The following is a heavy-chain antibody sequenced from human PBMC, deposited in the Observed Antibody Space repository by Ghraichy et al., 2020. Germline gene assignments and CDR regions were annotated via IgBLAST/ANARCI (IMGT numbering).Heavy chain of an antibody. CDR2: IYYSGST. CDR1: GGSISSSSYY. J-gene: IGHJ6*03. D-gene: IGHD6-6*01. Sequence: SETLSLTCTVSGGSISSSSYYWGWIRQPPGKGLEWIGSIYYSGSTYYNPSLKSRVTISVDTSKNQFSLKLSSVTAADTAVYYCARLALKYSSSSPNYYYYYYMDVWGKGTTVTVSS. V-gene: IGHV4-39*01. CDR3: ARLALKYSSSSPNYYYYYYMDV.